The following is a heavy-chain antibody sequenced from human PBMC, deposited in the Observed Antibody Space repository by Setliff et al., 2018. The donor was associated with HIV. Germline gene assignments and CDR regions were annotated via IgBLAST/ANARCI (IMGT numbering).Heavy chain of an antibody. D-gene: IGHD2-8*01. CDR2: IYYSGST. CDR1: GGSISSGGYF. V-gene: IGHV4-31*03. Sequence: SETLSLTCTVSGGSISSGGYFWSWIRQLPGKGLEWIGYIYYSGSTYYNPSLKSRVSISVDTSKNQFSLKLSFVTAADTAVYYCARGLDIVLMVYAIPDACDIWGQGTMVTV. CDR3: ARGLDIVLMVYAIPDACDI. J-gene: IGHJ3*02.